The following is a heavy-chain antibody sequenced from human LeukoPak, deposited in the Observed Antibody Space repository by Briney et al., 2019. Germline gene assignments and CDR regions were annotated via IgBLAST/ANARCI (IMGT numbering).Heavy chain of an antibody. CDR1: GGSISTSDYY. D-gene: IGHD3-3*01. V-gene: IGHV4-39*01. J-gene: IGHJ4*02. Sequence: SETLSLTCTVSGGSISTSDYYWTWIRQPPGKGLEWIGSVHYIGTTYSSPSLKSRVTMSVDPSKNQFSLKLTSVTAADTAVYYCGRVTIFGVVDYWGQGTLVTVSS. CDR2: VHYIGTT. CDR3: GRVTIFGVVDY.